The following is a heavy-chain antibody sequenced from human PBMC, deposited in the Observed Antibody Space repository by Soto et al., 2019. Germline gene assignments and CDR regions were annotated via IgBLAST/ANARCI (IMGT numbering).Heavy chain of an antibody. CDR1: GGSFSGYY. J-gene: IGHJ3*02. CDR2: INHSGST. D-gene: IGHD3-3*02. CDR3: ARTFSRDAFDI. Sequence: SETLSLTCAVYGGSFSGYYWSWIRQPPGKGLEWIGEINHSGSTNYNPSLKSRVTISVDTSKNQFSLKLSSVTAADTAVYYCARTFSRDAFDIWGQGTTVT. V-gene: IGHV4-34*01.